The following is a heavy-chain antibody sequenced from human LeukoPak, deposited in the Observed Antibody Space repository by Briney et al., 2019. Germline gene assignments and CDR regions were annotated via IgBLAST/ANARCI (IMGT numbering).Heavy chain of an antibody. J-gene: IGHJ4*02. Sequence: GGSPRLSCAASGFTFSSYWMSWVRQAPGKGLEWVANIKQDGSEKYYVDSVKGRFTISRDNAKNSLYLQMNSLRAEDTAVYYCARDALNYDFWSGSFDYWGQGTLVTVSS. D-gene: IGHD3-3*01. CDR3: ARDALNYDFWSGSFDY. CDR1: GFTFSSYW. V-gene: IGHV3-7*01. CDR2: IKQDGSEK.